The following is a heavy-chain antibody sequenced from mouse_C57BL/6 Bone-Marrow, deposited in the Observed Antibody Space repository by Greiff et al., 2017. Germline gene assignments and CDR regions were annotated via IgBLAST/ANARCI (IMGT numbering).Heavy chain of an antibody. V-gene: IGHV1-55*01. CDR3: ASTPLYYGNSFWYFDV. CDR1: GYTFTSYW. D-gene: IGHD2-1*01. J-gene: IGHJ1*03. Sequence: VQLQQPGAELVKPGASVKMSCKASGYTFTSYWITWVKQRPGQGLEWIGDIYPGSGSTNYNEKFKSKATLTVDTSSSTAYMQLSSLTSEDSAVYYCASTPLYYGNSFWYFDVWGTETTVTVSS. CDR2: IYPGSGST.